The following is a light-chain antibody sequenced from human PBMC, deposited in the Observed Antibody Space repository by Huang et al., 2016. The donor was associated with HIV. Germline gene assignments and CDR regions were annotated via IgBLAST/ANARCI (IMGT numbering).Light chain of an antibody. J-gene: IGKJ2*01. Sequence: EIVLTQSPGTLSLSPGERATLSCRASQSVSSRYFTWYQQKPGQAPRLLIYVASNSATGIPDRFTGSGSGTDFTLTIRRLEPEDFSVYYCQHGYTFGQGPKVDLK. CDR3: QHGYT. CDR2: VAS. V-gene: IGKV3-20*01. CDR1: QSVSSRY.